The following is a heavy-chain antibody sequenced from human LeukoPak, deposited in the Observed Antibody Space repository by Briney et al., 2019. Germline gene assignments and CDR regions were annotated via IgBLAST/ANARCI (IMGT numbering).Heavy chain of an antibody. Sequence: PGGSLRLSCAASGFTFSSYAMNWVRQAPGKGLEWVSVIVGSGGSTGYADSVKGRFTISRDNSKNTLYLQMNSLRAEDTAVYYCAKPHCGGDCYGPDYWGQGTLVTVSS. D-gene: IGHD2-21*02. J-gene: IGHJ4*02. V-gene: IGHV3-23*01. CDR2: IVGSGGST. CDR3: AKPHCGGDCYGPDY. CDR1: GFTFSSYA.